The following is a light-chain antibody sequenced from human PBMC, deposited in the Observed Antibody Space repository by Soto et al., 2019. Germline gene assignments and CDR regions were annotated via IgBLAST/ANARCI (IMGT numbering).Light chain of an antibody. J-gene: IGKJ4*02. CDR3: QQCNIYPLT. CDR2: VAS. V-gene: IGKV1D-16*01. CDR1: QGINSW. Sequence: DVQMTQSPSSLSASVGDRVTITCRASQGINSWLAWYQQKPEKAPKSLIYVASSLQTGVPSRFSGSASEIDFTLTISNLQPEDSATYYCQQCNIYPLTWGGGTKVEIK.